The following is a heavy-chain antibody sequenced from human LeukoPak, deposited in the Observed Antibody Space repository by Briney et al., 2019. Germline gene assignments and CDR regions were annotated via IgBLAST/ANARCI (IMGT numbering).Heavy chain of an antibody. CDR3: ARVSANYFDY. V-gene: IGHV3-48*03. CDR2: ISSSGGTI. J-gene: IGHJ4*02. Sequence: GGSLRLSCSASGFTFSRYAMNWVRQAPGKGLEWVSYISSSGGTIYYADSVKGRFTISRDNAKHSLYLQINSLRAEDTAVYYCARVSANYFDYWGQGTLVTVSS. CDR1: GFTFSRYA. D-gene: IGHD2-8*01.